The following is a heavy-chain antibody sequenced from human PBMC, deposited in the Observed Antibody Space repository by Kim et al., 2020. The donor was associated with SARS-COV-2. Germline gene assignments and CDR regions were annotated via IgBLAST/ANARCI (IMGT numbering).Heavy chain of an antibody. J-gene: IGHJ4*02. Sequence: GRFTISRDYSKNTLYLQMNSLRAEDTAVYYCARERRYCSSTSCSYYFDYWGQGTLVTVSS. D-gene: IGHD2-2*01. CDR3: ARERRYCSSTSCSYYFDY. V-gene: IGHV3-30*01.